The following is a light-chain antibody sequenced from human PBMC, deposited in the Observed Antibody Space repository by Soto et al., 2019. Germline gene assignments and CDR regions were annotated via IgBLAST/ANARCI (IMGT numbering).Light chain of an antibody. CDR2: GVS. Sequence: DIVLTQSPGTLSLSPGERATLSCRASQIISSTYLGWYQQKPGQAPRLLIYGVSSRATGIPDRFSGSGSGTDFTLTISRLEAEGFAVYYCQHYGTSLYTFGQGTKVEIK. CDR3: QHYGTSLYT. J-gene: IGKJ2*01. CDR1: QIISSTY. V-gene: IGKV3-20*01.